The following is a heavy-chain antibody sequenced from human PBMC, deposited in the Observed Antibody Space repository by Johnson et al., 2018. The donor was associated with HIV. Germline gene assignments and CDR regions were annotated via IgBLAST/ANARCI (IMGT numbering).Heavy chain of an antibody. Sequence: VQLVESGGGLVQPGESLRLSCAAAGFSVSDSYVSWVRQAAGRGLEWVSVIYSGGSTYYADSVEGRFTISRDTSKNTLYLQMNSLRADDTAVYYCARAYSYGACDIWGQGTMVTVSS. CDR1: GFSVSDSY. D-gene: IGHD5-18*01. V-gene: IGHV3-66*01. J-gene: IGHJ3*02. CDR2: IYSGGST. CDR3: ARAYSYGACDI.